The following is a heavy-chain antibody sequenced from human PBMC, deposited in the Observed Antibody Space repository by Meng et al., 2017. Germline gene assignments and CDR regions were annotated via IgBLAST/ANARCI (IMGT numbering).Heavy chain of an antibody. CDR2: ISYDGSNK. CDR1: GFTFSSYA. Sequence: QVQLVESGGGVVQPGRSLRLSCAASGFTFSSYAMHWVRQAPGKGLEWAAVISYDGSNKYYADSVKGRFTISRDNSKNTLYLQMNSLRAEDTAVYYCAGGLMVNDYWGQGTLVTVSS. CDR3: AGGLMVNDY. V-gene: IGHV3-30*01. J-gene: IGHJ4*02. D-gene: IGHD3-10*01.